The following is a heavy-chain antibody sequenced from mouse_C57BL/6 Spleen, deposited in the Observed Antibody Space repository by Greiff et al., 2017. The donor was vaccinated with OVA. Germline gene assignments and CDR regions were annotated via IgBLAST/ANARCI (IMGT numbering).Heavy chain of an antibody. Sequence: QVQLQQPGAELVKPGASVKLSCKASGYTFTSYWMHWVKQRPGQGLEWIGMIHPNSGSTNYNEKFKSKATLTVDKSSSTAYMQLSSLTSEDSAVDCCARPGSSSTGFAYWGQGTLVTVSA. CDR1: GYTFTSYW. V-gene: IGHV1-64*01. J-gene: IGHJ3*01. D-gene: IGHD1-1*01. CDR2: IHPNSGST. CDR3: ARPGSSSTGFAY.